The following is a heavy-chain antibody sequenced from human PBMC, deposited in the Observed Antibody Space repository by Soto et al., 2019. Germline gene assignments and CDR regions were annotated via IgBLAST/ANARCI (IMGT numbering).Heavy chain of an antibody. CDR3: ARHRYYDILTGWMDYGMDV. CDR1: VYSFTSYC. CDR2: IYPGDSDT. Sequence: GESLKISCTGSVYSFTSYCIGWVRQMPGKGLEWMWIIYPGDSDTRYSPSFQGQVTISADKYISTAYLQWSSLKASDTAMYYCARHRYYDILTGWMDYGMDVWGQGTTVTVSS. D-gene: IGHD3-9*01. J-gene: IGHJ6*02. V-gene: IGHV5-51*01.